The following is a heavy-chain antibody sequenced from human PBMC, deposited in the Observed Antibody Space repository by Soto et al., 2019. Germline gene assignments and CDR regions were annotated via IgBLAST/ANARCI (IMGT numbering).Heavy chain of an antibody. CDR2: SYHSGST. Sequence: QVQLQESGPGLVKPSGTLSLTCAVSGGSISSNNWWSWVRQPPGKGLEWIGESYHSGSTNYNPSLKGRVTMSVDKSQSQFSLNLGSVTAADTAVYYCAGQVDTTVTYTYWGQGTLVTVSS. J-gene: IGHJ4*02. V-gene: IGHV4-4*02. D-gene: IGHD2-2*02. CDR3: AGQVDTTVTYTY. CDR1: GGSISSNNW.